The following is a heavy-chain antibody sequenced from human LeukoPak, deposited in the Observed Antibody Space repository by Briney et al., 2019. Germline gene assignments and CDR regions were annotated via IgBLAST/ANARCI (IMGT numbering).Heavy chain of an antibody. Sequence: PGGSLRLSCAASGFTFSSYGMTWVRQAPGKGLEWVSYISSSSSTIYYADSVKGRFTISRDNAKNSLYLQMNSLRAEDTAVYYCARDLESVDTAMVRSWFDPWGQGTLVTVSS. J-gene: IGHJ5*02. V-gene: IGHV3-48*01. CDR2: ISSSSSTI. CDR1: GFTFSSYG. D-gene: IGHD5-18*01. CDR3: ARDLESVDTAMVRSWFDP.